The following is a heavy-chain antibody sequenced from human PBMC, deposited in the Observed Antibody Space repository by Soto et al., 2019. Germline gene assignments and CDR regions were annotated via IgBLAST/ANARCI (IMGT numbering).Heavy chain of an antibody. D-gene: IGHD5-12*01. Sequence: EVQLLESGGGLVQPGGSLRLSCAASGFTFSSYAMSWVRQAPGKGLEWVSAISGSGGSTYYADSVKGRFSISRDNSKNTLYLQMNSLRAEDTAVYYCAKDRDEWLRWEIFDYWGQGTLVTVSS. CDR3: AKDRDEWLRWEIFDY. J-gene: IGHJ4*02. CDR1: GFTFSSYA. V-gene: IGHV3-23*01. CDR2: ISGSGGST.